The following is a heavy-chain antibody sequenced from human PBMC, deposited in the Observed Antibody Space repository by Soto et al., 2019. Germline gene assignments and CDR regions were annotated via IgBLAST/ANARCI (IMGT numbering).Heavy chain of an antibody. D-gene: IGHD2-21*02. CDR3: TTDGLHIVVVTAMDY. CDR2: IKSKTDGGTT. V-gene: IGHV3-15*01. J-gene: IGHJ4*02. CDR1: GFTFSNAW. Sequence: LRLSCAASGFTFSNAWMSWVRQAPGKGLEWVGRIKSKTDGGTTDYAAPVKGRFTISRDDSKNTLYLQMNSLKTEDTAVYYCTTDGLHIVVVTAMDYWGQGTLVTVSS.